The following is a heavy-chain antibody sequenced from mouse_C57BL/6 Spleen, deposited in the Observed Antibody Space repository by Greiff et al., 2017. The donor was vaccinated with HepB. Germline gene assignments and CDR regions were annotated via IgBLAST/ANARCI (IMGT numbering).Heavy chain of an antibody. CDR2: INYDGSST. J-gene: IGHJ4*01. CDR1: GFTFSDYY. D-gene: IGHD1-1*01. Sequence: EVKLMESEGGLVQPGSSMKLSCTASGFTFSDYYMAWVRQVPEKGLEWVANINYDGSSTYYLDSLKSRFIISRDNAKNILYLQMSSLKSEDTATYYCARYDYGSTYAMDYWGQGTSVTVSS. CDR3: ARYDYGSTYAMDY. V-gene: IGHV5-16*01.